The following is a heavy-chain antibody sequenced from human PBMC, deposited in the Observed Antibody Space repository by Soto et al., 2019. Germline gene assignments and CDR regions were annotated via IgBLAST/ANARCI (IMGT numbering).Heavy chain of an antibody. CDR3: ARGSRLDIVLILSFDY. D-gene: IGHD2-8*01. Sequence: GGSLRLSCAASGFTFSSYSMNWVRQAPGKGLEWVSYISSSSSTIYYADSVKGRFTISRDNAKNSLYLQMNSLRDEDTAVYYCARGSRLDIVLILSFDYWGQGTLVTVSS. J-gene: IGHJ4*02. CDR2: ISSSSSTI. V-gene: IGHV3-48*02. CDR1: GFTFSSYS.